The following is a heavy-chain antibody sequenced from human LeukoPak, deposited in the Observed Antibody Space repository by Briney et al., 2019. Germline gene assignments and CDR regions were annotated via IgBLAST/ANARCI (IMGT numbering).Heavy chain of an antibody. CDR3: ARVFYDFWSGHSISSEIDY. J-gene: IGHJ4*02. CDR2: ISSSSSYI. Sequence: PGGSLRLSCAASGFTFSSYTMKWVRQAPGKGLQWVSSISSSSSYIYYADSVKGRFAISRDNAKNSLYLQMNRLRAEDTAVYYCARVFYDFWSGHSISSEIDYWGQGTLVTVSS. V-gene: IGHV3-21*01. CDR1: GFTFSSYT. D-gene: IGHD3-3*01.